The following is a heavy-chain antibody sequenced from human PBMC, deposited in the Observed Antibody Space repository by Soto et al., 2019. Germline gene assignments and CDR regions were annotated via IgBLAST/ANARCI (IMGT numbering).Heavy chain of an antibody. J-gene: IGHJ6*02. D-gene: IGHD2-15*01. Sequence: QVQLVESGGGVVQPGRSLRLSCAASGFTFSSYGMHWVRQAPGKGLEWVAVIWYDGSNKYYADSVKGRFTISRDNSKNTLYLQMNSLRAEDTAVYYCARDLRGGGGANLYYYYYGMDVWGQGTTVTVSS. CDR2: IWYDGSNK. CDR3: ARDLRGGGGANLYYYYYGMDV. CDR1: GFTFSSYG. V-gene: IGHV3-33*01.